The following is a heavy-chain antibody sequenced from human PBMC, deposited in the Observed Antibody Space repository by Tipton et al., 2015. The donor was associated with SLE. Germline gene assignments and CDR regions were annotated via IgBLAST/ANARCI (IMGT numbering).Heavy chain of an antibody. CDR3: AREEQGIVATTIYYYCGMDV. J-gene: IGHJ6*02. V-gene: IGHV1-18*01. CDR1: GYTFTSYG. D-gene: IGHD5-12*01. CDR2: ISAYNGNT. Sequence: QSGAEVKKPGASVKVSCKASGYTFTSYGISWVRQAPGQGLEWMGWISAYNGNTNYAQKLQGRVTMTTDTSTSTAYMELRSLRSDDTAVYYCAREEQGIVATTIYYYCGMDVWGQGTTVTVSS.